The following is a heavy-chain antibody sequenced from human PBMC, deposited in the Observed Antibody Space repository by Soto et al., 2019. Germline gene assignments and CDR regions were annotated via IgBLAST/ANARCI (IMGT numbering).Heavy chain of an antibody. Sequence: SETLSLTCTVSGGSISSYYWSWIRQPPGKGLEWIGYIYYSGSTNYNPSLKSRVTISVDTSKNQFSLKLSSVTAADTAVYYCARLHYYYYMDVWGKGTTVTVSS. V-gene: IGHV4-59*08. CDR3: ARLHYYYYMDV. J-gene: IGHJ6*03. CDR1: GGSISSYY. CDR2: IYYSGST.